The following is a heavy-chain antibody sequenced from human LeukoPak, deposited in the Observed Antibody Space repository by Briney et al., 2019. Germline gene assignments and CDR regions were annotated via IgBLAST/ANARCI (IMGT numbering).Heavy chain of an antibody. V-gene: IGHV1-69*01. CDR1: GGTFSSYA. Sequence: GSSVKVSCKASGGTFSSYAISWVRQAPGQGLEWMGGIIPIFGTANYAQKFQGRVTITADESTSTAYMELSSLRSEDTAVYYCAREEPGSSGYYQAFDYWGQGTLVTVSS. D-gene: IGHD3-22*01. CDR2: IIPIFGTA. J-gene: IGHJ4*02. CDR3: AREEPGSSGYYQAFDY.